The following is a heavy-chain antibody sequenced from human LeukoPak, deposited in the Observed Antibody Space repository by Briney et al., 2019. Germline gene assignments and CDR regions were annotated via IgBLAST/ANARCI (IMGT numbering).Heavy chain of an antibody. Sequence: SVKVSCKASGFTFTSSAMQWVRQAHGQRLEWIGWIVVGSGNRNYAQKFQERVSITRDMSTGTAYMELSSLRSEDTAVYFCAAGTSGRPEYFQHWGQGTLVTVSS. J-gene: IGHJ1*01. CDR2: IVVGSGNR. D-gene: IGHD1-14*01. CDR1: GFTFTSSA. V-gene: IGHV1-58*02. CDR3: AAGTSGRPEYFQH.